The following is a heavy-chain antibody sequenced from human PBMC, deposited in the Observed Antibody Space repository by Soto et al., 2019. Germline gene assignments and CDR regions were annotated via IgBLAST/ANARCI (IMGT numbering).Heavy chain of an antibody. D-gene: IGHD6-13*01. CDR2: ISGSGGST. V-gene: IGHV3-23*01. J-gene: IGHJ4*02. Sequence: EVQLLESGGGLVQPGGSLRLSCAASGFTFSSYAMNWVRQAPGKGLEWVSVISGSGGSTYYADSVKGRFTISRDNSKNTLDLRMNSLRAEDTAVYYCARRGPGTYFDYWGQGTLVTVSS. CDR3: ARRGPGTYFDY. CDR1: GFTFSSYA.